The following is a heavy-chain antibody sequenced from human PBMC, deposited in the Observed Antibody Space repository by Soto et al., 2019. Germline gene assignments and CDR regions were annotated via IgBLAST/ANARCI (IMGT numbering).Heavy chain of an antibody. Sequence: QVQLVQSGAEVKKPGSSVKVSCKASGGTFSSYAISWVRQAPGQGLEWMGGIIPIFGTANYAQKFQGRVTITADESTSTAYMELSSLRSEDTAVYYCARGATGYDNYYYYYGMDVWGQGTTVTVSS. CDR2: IIPIFGTA. CDR3: ARGATGYDNYYYYYGMDV. J-gene: IGHJ6*02. D-gene: IGHD5-12*01. CDR1: GGTFSSYA. V-gene: IGHV1-69*01.